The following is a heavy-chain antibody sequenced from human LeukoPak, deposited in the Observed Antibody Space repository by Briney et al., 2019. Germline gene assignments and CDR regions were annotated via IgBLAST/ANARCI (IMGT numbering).Heavy chain of an antibody. CDR2: IYYSGST. CDR1: GGSISSGGYY. J-gene: IGHJ4*02. V-gene: IGHV4-31*03. CDR3: ARGRRPQDLYYFDY. Sequence: SETLSLTCTVSGGSISSGGYYWSWIRQHPGKGLEWIGHIYYSGSTYYNPSLKSRVTISVDTSKNQFSLKLSSVTAADTAVYYCARGRRPQDLYYFDYWGQGTLVTVSS.